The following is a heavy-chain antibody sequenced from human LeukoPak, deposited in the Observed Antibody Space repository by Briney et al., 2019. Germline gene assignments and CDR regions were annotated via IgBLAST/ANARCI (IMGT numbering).Heavy chain of an antibody. D-gene: IGHD6-19*01. CDR1: GFTLSNYD. CDR3: ARAVAGTHWFDP. J-gene: IGHJ5*02. CDR2: IDIPGNT. Sequence: GGSLRLSCAASGFTLSNYDMHWVRQVTGKGLEWVSGIDIPGNTYYPDSVKGRFTMSRESAKNSLYLQMNSLRAGDTAVYYCARAVAGTHWFDPWGQGTLVIVSS. V-gene: IGHV3-13*01.